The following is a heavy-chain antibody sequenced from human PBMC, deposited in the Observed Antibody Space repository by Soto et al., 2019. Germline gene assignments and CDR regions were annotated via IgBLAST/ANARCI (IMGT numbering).Heavy chain of an antibody. D-gene: IGHD1-26*01. CDR3: ARDEQIVGGTTHGDY. V-gene: IGHV1-18*04. CDR1: GYTFISYG. Sequence: ASVKVSCKGSGYTFISYGVSWVRQAPGQGLEWMGWISAYNGNTNYAQKFQDRVTMTTDTSTSTAYMELRSLTSDDTATYYCARDEQIVGGTTHGDYWGHGTLVTVSS. CDR2: ISAYNGNT. J-gene: IGHJ4*01.